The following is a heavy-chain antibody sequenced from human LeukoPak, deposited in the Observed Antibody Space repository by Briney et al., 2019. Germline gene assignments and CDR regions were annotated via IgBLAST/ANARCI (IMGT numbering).Heavy chain of an antibody. CDR1: GFTFTSSA. CDR3: ARDPTTQTFDY. D-gene: IGHD4-11*01. Sequence: SVKVSCKASGFTFTSSAVQWVRQARGQRLEWIGWIVVGSGNTNYAQKLQGRVTMTTDTSTTTAYMELRSLTSDDTAVYYCARDPTTQTFDYWGQGTLVTVSS. J-gene: IGHJ4*02. V-gene: IGHV1-58*01. CDR2: IVVGSGNT.